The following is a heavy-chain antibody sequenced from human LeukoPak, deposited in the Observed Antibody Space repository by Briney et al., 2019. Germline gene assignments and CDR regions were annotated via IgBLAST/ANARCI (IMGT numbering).Heavy chain of an antibody. CDR2: IKSDGSNT. J-gene: IGHJ4*02. Sequence: GGSLRLSCAASGFTFSSYSMNWVRQAPGKGLVWVSRIKSDGSNTNYADSVKGRFTISRDNAKNTLHLQMNSLRADDTAVYYCAKSGYNRFDYWGQGTLVTVSS. CDR1: GFTFSSYS. V-gene: IGHV3-74*01. CDR3: AKSGYNRFDY. D-gene: IGHD5-24*01.